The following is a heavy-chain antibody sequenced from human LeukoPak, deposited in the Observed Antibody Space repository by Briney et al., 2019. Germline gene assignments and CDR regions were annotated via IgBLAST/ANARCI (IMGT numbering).Heavy chain of an antibody. CDR2: IYYSGST. CDR3: ASAPVTTYYYYYMDV. CDR1: GGSISSYY. V-gene: IGHV4-59*01. J-gene: IGHJ6*03. Sequence: SETLSLTCTVSGGSISSYYWSWIRQPPGKGLEWIGYIYYSGSTNYNPSLKSRVTISVDTSKNQFSLKLSSVTAADTAVYYCASAPVTTYYYYYMDVWGKGTTVTVSS. D-gene: IGHD4-17*01.